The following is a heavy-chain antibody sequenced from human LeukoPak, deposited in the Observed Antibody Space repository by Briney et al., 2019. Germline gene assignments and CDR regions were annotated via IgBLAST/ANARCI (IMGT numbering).Heavy chain of an antibody. CDR1: GGSISSYY. CDR2: IYYSGST. J-gene: IGHJ4*02. Sequence: SETLSLTCTVSGGSISSYYWSWIRQPPGKGLEWIGYIYYSGSTNYNPSLKSRVTISVDTSKNQFSLKLSSVTAADTAVYYCARGYGSGSFIDYRGQGTLVTVSS. CDR3: ARGYGSGSFIDY. V-gene: IGHV4-59*01. D-gene: IGHD3-10*01.